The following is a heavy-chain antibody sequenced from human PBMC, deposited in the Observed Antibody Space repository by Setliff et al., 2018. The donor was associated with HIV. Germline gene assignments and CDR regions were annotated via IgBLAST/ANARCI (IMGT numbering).Heavy chain of an antibody. Sequence: ASVKVSCKASGYAFRDYYINWVQQAPGKGLEWMGRVDPKDGETMYAQKFQGRVTITADTSTNTAHLEVRSLRSDDTAVYYCARDRTFRTTRVFDYWGQGTLVTVSS. CDR3: ARDRTFRTTRVFDY. V-gene: IGHV1-69-2*01. D-gene: IGHD2-21*01. CDR2: VDPKDGET. J-gene: IGHJ4*02. CDR1: GYAFRDYY.